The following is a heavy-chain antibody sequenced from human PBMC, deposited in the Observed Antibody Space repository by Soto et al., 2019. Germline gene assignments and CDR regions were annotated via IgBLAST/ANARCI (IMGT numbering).Heavy chain of an antibody. J-gene: IGHJ6*04. D-gene: IGHD5-18*01. CDR1: GYTFTGYY. CDR2: INPNSGGT. CDR3: ARIQVSLAAYHYYYGREV. V-gene: IGHV1-2*02. Sequence: ASVKVSCKASGYTFTGYYMHWVPQAPGQGLEWMGWINPNSGGTNYAQKFQGRVTMTRDTSISTADMELSRLRSDDTAVYYCARIQVSLAAYHYYYGREVWGKRTMVSASS.